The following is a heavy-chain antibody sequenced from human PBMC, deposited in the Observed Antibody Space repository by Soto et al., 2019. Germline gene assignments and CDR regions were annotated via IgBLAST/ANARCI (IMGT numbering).Heavy chain of an antibody. Sequence: GGSLRLSCAASGFTFSNAWMSWVRQAPGKGLEWVGRTKSKTDGGTTDYAAPVKGRFTISRDDSKNTLYLQMNSLKTEDTAVYYCTTDEGYFQHWGQGTLVTVSS. CDR3: TTDEGYFQH. CDR1: GFTFSNAW. CDR2: TKSKTDGGTT. J-gene: IGHJ1*01. V-gene: IGHV3-15*01.